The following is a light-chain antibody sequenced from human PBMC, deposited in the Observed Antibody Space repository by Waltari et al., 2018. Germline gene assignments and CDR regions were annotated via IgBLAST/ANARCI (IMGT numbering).Light chain of an antibody. CDR1: NSNIGSNS. J-gene: IGLJ1*01. Sequence: QSVLTQPPSASGTPGQRVTISCSGSNSNIGSNSVCWFQQLPGTAPKLLIYGNDPRPSGVPDRFSGSKSGTSASLAISGLQSEDEADYYCATWDDSQRVFGTGTKVTVL. V-gene: IGLV1-44*01. CDR3: ATWDDSQRV. CDR2: GND.